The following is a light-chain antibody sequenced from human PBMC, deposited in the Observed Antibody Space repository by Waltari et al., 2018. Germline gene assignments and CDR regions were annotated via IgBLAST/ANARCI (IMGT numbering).Light chain of an antibody. Sequence: DIQMTQSPSSLSASLGDRVTITCRASHDIDYFLIWYQQRPGKAPKLLIYGASNLETGVPSRFSGSGSGTDFSFTISSLQPEDIATYYCQRYDDFPITFGQGTRLEIK. CDR2: GAS. J-gene: IGKJ5*01. CDR3: QRYDDFPIT. CDR1: HDIDYF. V-gene: IGKV1-33*01.